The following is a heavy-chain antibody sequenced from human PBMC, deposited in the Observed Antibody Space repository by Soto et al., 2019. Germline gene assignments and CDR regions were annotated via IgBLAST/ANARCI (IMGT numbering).Heavy chain of an antibody. V-gene: IGHV4-34*01. CDR1: GGSFSGYY. CDR2: INHSGST. J-gene: IGHJ6*02. D-gene: IGHD6-19*01. Sequence: SETLSLTCAVYGGSFSGYYWSWIRQPPGKGLEWIGEINHSGSTNSNPSLKSRVTISVDTSKNQFSLKLSSVTAADTAVYYCARGGRVMSTPSKQWSGWQVYYYYYGMDVWGQGTTVTVSS. CDR3: ARGGRVMSTPSKQWSGWQVYYYYYGMDV.